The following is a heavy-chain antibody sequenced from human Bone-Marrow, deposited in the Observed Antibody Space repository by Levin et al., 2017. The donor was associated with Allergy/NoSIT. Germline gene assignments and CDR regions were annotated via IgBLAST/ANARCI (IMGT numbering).Heavy chain of an antibody. Sequence: LSLTCEASGFTFSTYTMNWVRQAPGKGLEWVSSFSSSRYIYYADSVKGRFTISRDNAKNSLSLQMNSLRAEDTAVYYCARGELELAYWGQGTVVTVSS. CDR1: GFTFSTYT. CDR2: FSSSRYI. V-gene: IGHV3-21*01. J-gene: IGHJ4*02. D-gene: IGHD1-7*01. CDR3: ARGELELAY.